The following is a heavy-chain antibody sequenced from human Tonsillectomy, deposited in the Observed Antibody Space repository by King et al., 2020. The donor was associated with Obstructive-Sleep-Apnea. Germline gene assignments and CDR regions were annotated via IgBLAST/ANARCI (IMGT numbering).Heavy chain of an antibody. D-gene: IGHD3-10*01. CDR1: GFSLSNARRV. J-gene: IGHJ4*02. CDR3: ARTTMVRGVITSDY. V-gene: IGHV2-26*01. Sequence: TLKESGPVLVKPTETLTLTCTVSGFSLSNARRVVSLSRQPPGKALEWLAHIFSYDEKSYSTSLKSRLTTSKDTSNSQVVLTMTNMDPVDTATYYCARTTMVRGVITSDYWGQGTLVTVSS. CDR2: IFSYDEK.